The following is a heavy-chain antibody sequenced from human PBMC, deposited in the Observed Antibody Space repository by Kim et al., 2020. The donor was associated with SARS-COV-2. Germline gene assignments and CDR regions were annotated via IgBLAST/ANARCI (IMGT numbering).Heavy chain of an antibody. CDR3: ARLEMTGIGGRCWFDP. CDR2: VDYSGST. D-gene: IGHD1-1*01. J-gene: IGHJ5*02. Sequence: SETLSLTCTVSGGSISRSNSHWGWIRQPPGKGLEWIGCVDYSGSTFYNPSLKSRLTISVDTYENQLPLKLTPVAAADTAVYYCARLEMTGIGGRCWFDPWGQGTLVTVSS. V-gene: IGHV4-39*01. CDR1: GGSISRSNSH.